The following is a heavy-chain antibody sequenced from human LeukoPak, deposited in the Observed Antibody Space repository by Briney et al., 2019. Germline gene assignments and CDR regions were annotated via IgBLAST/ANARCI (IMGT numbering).Heavy chain of an antibody. CDR2: IYPGDSDT. D-gene: IGHD6-19*01. V-gene: IGHV5-51*01. Sequence: GESLKISCKGSGYSFTSYWIGWVRQMPGKGLEWMGIIYPGDSDTRYSPSFQGQVPISAGKSMSTAYLQWNSLKASDTAIYYCARPSSGWKGYWGQVTLVSVSS. J-gene: IGHJ4*02. CDR1: GYSFTSYW. CDR3: ARPSSGWKGY.